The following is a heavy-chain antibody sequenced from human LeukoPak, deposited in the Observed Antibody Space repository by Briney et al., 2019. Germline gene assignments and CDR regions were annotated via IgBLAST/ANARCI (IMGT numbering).Heavy chain of an antibody. CDR2: IYPGDSDT. CDR1: GYKFTNYW. V-gene: IGHV5-51*01. D-gene: IGHD2-15*01. CDR3: ARQVDGTPNWFDP. J-gene: IGHJ5*02. Sequence: GESLKISCKASGYKFTNYWIGWVRQMPGKGLEWMGIIYPGDSDTRYSPSFQGQVTISADKSISTAYLQWSSLKASDTAMYYCARQVDGTPNWFDPWGQGTLVTVSS.